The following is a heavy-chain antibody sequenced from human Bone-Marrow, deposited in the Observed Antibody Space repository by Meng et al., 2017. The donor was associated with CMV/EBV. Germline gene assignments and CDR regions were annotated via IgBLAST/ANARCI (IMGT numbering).Heavy chain of an antibody. CDR2: IRYDGSNK. CDR1: GFTFSSYG. D-gene: IGHD4-11*01. V-gene: IGHV3-30*02. Sequence: GESLKISCAASGFTFSSYGMHWVRQAPGKGLEWVAFIRYDGSNKYYADSVKGRFTISRDNSKNTLYLQMNSLRAEDTAVYYCARVGYSNYAVSYNWFDPWGQGTLVTVSS. CDR3: ARVGYSNYAVSYNWFDP. J-gene: IGHJ5*02.